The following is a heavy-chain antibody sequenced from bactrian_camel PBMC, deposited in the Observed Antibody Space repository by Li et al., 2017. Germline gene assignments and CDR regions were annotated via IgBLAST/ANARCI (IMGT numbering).Heavy chain of an antibody. J-gene: IGHJ4*01. CDR2: IESDGRT. V-gene: IGHV3S53*01. D-gene: IGHD5*01. CDR1: GISWSRNL. CDR3: GGYNGNWDIVY. Sequence: HVQLVESGGGSVQAGGPLTLSCSASGISWSRNLMGWFRQAPGKEREGVAAIESDGRTNYANSVKGRFTISQDNAKKTVYLQLHSLKTEDMAMYYCGGYNGNWDIVYWGQGTQVTVS.